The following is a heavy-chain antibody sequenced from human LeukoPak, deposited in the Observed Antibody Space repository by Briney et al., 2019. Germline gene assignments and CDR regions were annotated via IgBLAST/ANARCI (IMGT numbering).Heavy chain of an antibody. J-gene: IGHJ6*04. CDR2: IYYSGRT. CDR3: ASSTVNYYYYGMDV. CDR1: GGSISSGDYY. V-gene: IGHV4-30-4*01. Sequence: SQTLSLACTVSGGSISSGDYYWSWIRQPPGKGLEWIGYIYYSGRTYYNPSLKSRVTISVDTSKNQFSLKLSSVTAADTAVYYCASSTVNYYYYGMDVWGKGTTVTVSS. D-gene: IGHD4-17*01.